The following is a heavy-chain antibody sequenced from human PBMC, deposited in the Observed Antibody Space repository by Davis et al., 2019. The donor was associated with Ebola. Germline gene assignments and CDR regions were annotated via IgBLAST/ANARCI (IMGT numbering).Heavy chain of an antibody. J-gene: IGHJ6*02. CDR3: ARYNWNYFYYYYYGMDV. Sequence: SETLSLTCAVSGGSISSGGYSWSWIRQPPGKGLEWIGYIYHSGSTYYNPSLKSRVTISVDRSKNQFSLKLSSVTAADTAVYYCARYNWNYFYYYYYGMDVWGQGTTVTVSS. V-gene: IGHV4-30-2*01. D-gene: IGHD1-7*01. CDR1: GGSISSGGYS. CDR2: IYHSGST.